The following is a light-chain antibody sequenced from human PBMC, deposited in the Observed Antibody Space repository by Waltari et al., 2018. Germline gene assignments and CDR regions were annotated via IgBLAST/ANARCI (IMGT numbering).Light chain of an antibody. CDR3: SSYTSTNTYV. CDR1: SSDVGGYNF. CDR2: DVS. J-gene: IGLJ1*01. V-gene: IGLV2-14*03. Sequence: QSALTQPASVSGSPGQSITISCTGTSSDVGGYNFVSWYQQHPGKAPNLLINDVSKRPSGVSNRFSGSKSSNTASLTISGLQAEDEADYYCSSYTSTNTYVFGTGTEVTVL.